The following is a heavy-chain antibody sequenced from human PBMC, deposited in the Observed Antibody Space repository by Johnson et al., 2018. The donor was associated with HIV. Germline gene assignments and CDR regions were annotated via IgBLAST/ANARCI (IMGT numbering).Heavy chain of an antibody. J-gene: IGHJ3*01. V-gene: IGHV3-30*04. D-gene: IGHD2-8*02. Sequence: VQLLESGGGVVQPGRSLRLSCAASGFTFSSYAMHWVRQAPGKGLEWVAVISYDGSNKYYADSVKGRFTISRDNSKNTLYLQMNSLRAEDTAVYYCARALVVYARDAFVFWGQGTMVTVSS. CDR3: ARALVVYARDAFVF. CDR2: ISYDGSNK. CDR1: GFTFSSYA.